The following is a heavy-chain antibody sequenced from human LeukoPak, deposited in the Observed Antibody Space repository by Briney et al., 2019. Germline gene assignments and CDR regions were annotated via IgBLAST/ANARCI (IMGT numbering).Heavy chain of an antibody. D-gene: IGHD3-9*01. CDR2: ISTSSSYI. CDR1: GFTFSSYS. CDR3: ATQEAYDILTEFDY. V-gene: IGHV3-21*01. J-gene: IGHJ4*02. Sequence: KSGGSLRLSCAASGFTFSSYSMNWVRQAPGKGLEWVSSISTSSSYIYYADSVKGRFTISRDNSKNTLYLQMNSLRAEDTAVYYCATQEAYDILTEFDYWGQGTLVTVSS.